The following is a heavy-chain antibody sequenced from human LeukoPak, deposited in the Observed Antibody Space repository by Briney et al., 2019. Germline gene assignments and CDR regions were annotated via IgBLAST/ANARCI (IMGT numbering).Heavy chain of an antibody. V-gene: IGHV1-69*04. CDR3: ARDLAVADTPVDY. J-gene: IGHJ4*02. CDR1: GGTFSSYA. CDR2: IIPILGIA. Sequence: SVKVSCKASGGTFSSYAISWVRQAPGQGLEWMGRIIPILGIANYAQKFQGRVTITADKSTSTAYMELSSLRSEDTAVYYCARDLAVADTPVDYWGQGTLVTVSS. D-gene: IGHD6-19*01.